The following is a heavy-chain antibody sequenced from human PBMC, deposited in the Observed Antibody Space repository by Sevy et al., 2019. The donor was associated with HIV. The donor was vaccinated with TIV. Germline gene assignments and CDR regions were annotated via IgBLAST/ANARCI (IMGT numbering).Heavy chain of an antibody. D-gene: IGHD3-10*01. CDR2: IGTVANA. CDR3: ARGPSRGDNYRTFDY. Sequence: GGSLRLSCAASGFTINNYDLHWVRQATGKRLEWVSGIGTVANAWYPDSVKGRFTISRDNGKNSFYLQMNSLRAGDSAVYYSARGPSRGDNYRTFDYWGQGALVTVSS. V-gene: IGHV3-13*01. CDR1: GFTINNYD. J-gene: IGHJ4*02.